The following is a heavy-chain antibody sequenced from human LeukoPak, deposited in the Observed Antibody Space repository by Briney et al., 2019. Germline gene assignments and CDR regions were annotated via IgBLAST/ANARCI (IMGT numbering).Heavy chain of an antibody. CDR3: ARLGQLWHYYFDY. CDR1: GGSISSYY. J-gene: IGHJ4*02. D-gene: IGHD5-18*01. Sequence: MPSETLSLTCTVSGGSISSYYWSWIRQPPGKGLEWIGYIYYSGSTNYNPSLKSRVTISVDTSKNQFSLKLSSVTAADTAVYYCARLGQLWHYYFDYWGQGTLVTVSS. CDR2: IYYSGST. V-gene: IGHV4-59*01.